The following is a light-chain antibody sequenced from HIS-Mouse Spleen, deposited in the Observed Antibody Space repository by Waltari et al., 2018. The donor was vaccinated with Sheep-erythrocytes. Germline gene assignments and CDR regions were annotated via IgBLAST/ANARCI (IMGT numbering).Light chain of an antibody. Sequence: QSALTQPASVSGSPGQSITISCTGTSSDVGGYNYVSWYQYHPGKAPKLMIYEVSNRPAWVSTRFSGSKSGHTASLTISGLQAEDEADYYCSSYTSSSTQVFGGGTKLTVL. J-gene: IGLJ2*01. CDR2: EVS. CDR1: SSDVGGYNY. V-gene: IGLV2-14*01. CDR3: SSYTSSSTQV.